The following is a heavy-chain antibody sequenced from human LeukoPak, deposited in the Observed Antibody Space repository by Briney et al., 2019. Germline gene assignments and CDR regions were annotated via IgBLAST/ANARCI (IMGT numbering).Heavy chain of an antibody. V-gene: IGHV4-61*01. D-gene: IGHD6-13*01. CDR3: ARDPQYSSSSDAFDI. Sequence: SETLSLTCTVSGGSVSSGSYYWSWLRQPPGKGLEWIGYIYYSGSTNYNPSLMSRVTISVDTSKNQFSLKVSSVAAADTAVYFCARDPQYSSSSDAFDIWGQGTMVTVSS. CDR1: GGSVSSGSYY. CDR2: IYYSGST. J-gene: IGHJ3*02.